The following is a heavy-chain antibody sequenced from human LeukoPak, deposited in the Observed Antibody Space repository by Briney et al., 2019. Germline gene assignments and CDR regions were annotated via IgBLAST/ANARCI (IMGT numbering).Heavy chain of an antibody. CDR3: ARAVVATGVFDY. V-gene: IGHV4-59*01. CDR1: GGSISSYY. J-gene: IGHJ4*02. D-gene: IGHD5-12*01. Sequence: RASETLSLTCTVSGGSISSYYWSWIRQPPGKGLEWIGYIYYSGSTNYNPSLKSRVTISVDTSKNQFSLKLSSVTAADTAVYYCARAVVATGVFDYWGQGTLVTVSS. CDR2: IYYSGST.